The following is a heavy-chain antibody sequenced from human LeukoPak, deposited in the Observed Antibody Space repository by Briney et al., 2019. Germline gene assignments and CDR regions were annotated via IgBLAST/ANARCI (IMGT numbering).Heavy chain of an antibody. V-gene: IGHV3-21*01. CDR1: GFTFSSYS. CDR3: AREGQSPLYYYGMDV. J-gene: IGHJ6*02. D-gene: IGHD6-19*01. CDR2: ISSSSSYI. Sequence: GGSLRPSCAASGFTFSSYSMNWVRQAPGKGLERVSSISSSSSYIYYADSVKGRFTISRDNAKNSLYLQMNSLRAEDTAVYYCAREGQSPLYYYGMDVWGQGTTVTVSS.